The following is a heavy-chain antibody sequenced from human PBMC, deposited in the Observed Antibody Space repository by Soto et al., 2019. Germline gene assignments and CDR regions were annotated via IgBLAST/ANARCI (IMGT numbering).Heavy chain of an antibody. CDR3: ARDMHAGFTHYFDP. Sequence: SETLSLTCTVSGVSISSGGYYWSWIRQHPGKGLEWIGNIYYSGRTYYNPSLKSRVILSVDTSKNHFSLTLTSMTAADTAVYYCARDMHAGFTHYFDPWGQGTLVTVSS. J-gene: IGHJ5*02. D-gene: IGHD1-26*01. CDR1: GVSISSGGYY. CDR2: IYYSGRT. V-gene: IGHV4-31*03.